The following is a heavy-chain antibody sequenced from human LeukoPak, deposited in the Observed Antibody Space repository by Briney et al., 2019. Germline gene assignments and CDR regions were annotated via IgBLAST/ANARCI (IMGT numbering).Heavy chain of an antibody. Sequence: GRSLRLSCAASGFTFRNYGMHWVRQAPGKGLEWLAAIFYDGSNKYSADTVKGRFTISRDNSKNTLYLQVNSLRAEDTAVYYCARDQALYFSYGDYWGQGTLVTVSS. V-gene: IGHV3-33*01. CDR2: IFYDGSNK. J-gene: IGHJ4*02. CDR1: GFTFRNYG. CDR3: ARDQALYFSYGDY. D-gene: IGHD2/OR15-2a*01.